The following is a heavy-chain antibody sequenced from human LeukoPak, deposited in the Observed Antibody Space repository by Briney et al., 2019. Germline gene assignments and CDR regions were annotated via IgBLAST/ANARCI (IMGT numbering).Heavy chain of an antibody. V-gene: IGHV1-69*13. CDR2: IIPIFGTA. J-gene: IGHJ4*02. CDR3: ARGGAAPIITFDY. CDR1: GGTFSSYA. Sequence: ASVKVSCKASGGTFSSYAISWVRQAPGQGLEWMGGIIPIFGTANYAQKFQGRVTITADESTSTAYMELSSLRSEDTAVYYCARGGAAPIITFDYWGQGTLVTVSS. D-gene: IGHD6-13*01.